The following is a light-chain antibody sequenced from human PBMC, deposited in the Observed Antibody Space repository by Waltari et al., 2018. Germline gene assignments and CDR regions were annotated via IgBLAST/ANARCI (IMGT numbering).Light chain of an antibody. CDR1: SSDAGSQDL. V-gene: IGLV2-23*02. Sequence: QSALTQPASVSGSPGQSITIPCTGTSSDAGSQDLVSWYQQHPGKAPKLLIYEVNERPSGVSNRFSGSKSGNTASLTISGLQAEDEADYYCCSYAGVDTFYVFGTGTKVTVL. CDR3: CSYAGVDTFYV. J-gene: IGLJ1*01. CDR2: EVN.